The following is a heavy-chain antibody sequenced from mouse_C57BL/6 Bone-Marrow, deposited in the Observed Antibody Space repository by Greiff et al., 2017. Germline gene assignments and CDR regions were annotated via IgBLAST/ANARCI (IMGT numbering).Heavy chain of an antibody. CDR2: IHPNSGST. CDR3: ARRGYHYAMDD. D-gene: IGHD5-1-1*01. J-gene: IGHJ4*01. Sequence: QVQLQQPGAELVKPGASVKLSCKASGYTFTSYWMHWVKQRPGQGLEWIGMIHPNSGSTNYNEKFKSKATLTVDQSSSTAYMQLSSLTSEDSAVYYCARRGYHYAMDDWGQGTSVTVSS. CDR1: GYTFTSYW. V-gene: IGHV1-64*01.